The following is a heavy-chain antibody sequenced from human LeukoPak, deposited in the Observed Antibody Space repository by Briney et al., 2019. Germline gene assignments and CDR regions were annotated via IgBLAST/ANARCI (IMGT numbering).Heavy chain of an antibody. V-gene: IGHV4-34*01. CDR3: ARVTTGYDY. D-gene: IGHD4-17*01. J-gene: IGHJ4*02. Sequence: SETLSLTCGVSGTSFTTYYWSWIRQTPGKGLEWIGEVNHSGYTNMNPSLKSRVTISVDTSKNQFSLMMTSVTAADTSVYFCARVTTGYDYWGQGTLVTVSS. CDR2: VNHSGYT. CDR1: GTSFTTYY.